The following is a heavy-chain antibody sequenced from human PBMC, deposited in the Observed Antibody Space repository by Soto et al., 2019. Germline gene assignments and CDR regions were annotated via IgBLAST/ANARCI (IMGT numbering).Heavy chain of an antibody. J-gene: IGHJ5*02. V-gene: IGHV3-9*01. D-gene: IGHD5-12*01. CDR2: ISWNSGSI. Sequence: PGGSLRLSCAASGFTFDDYAMHWVRQAPGKGLEWVSGISWNSGSIGYADSVKGRFTISRDNAKNSLYLQMNSLRAEDTALYYCAKDAMGMATIGGNWFDPWGQGTLVTVSS. CDR1: GFTFDDYA. CDR3: AKDAMGMATIGGNWFDP.